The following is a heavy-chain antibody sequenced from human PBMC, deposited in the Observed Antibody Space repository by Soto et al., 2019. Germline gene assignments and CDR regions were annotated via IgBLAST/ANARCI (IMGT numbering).Heavy chain of an antibody. CDR1: GYMFSTYD. Sequence: QVQLVQSGAEVKKSGASVKVSCKASGYMFSTYDINWVRQAPGQGLEWMGWLNPNSGNTGYAQKFQGRVTMTRKTTINTAYMELSSLGSDDTAVYYCARDHRYNWNDEGWFDPWGQGTLVTVSS. D-gene: IGHD1-20*01. CDR2: LNPNSGNT. CDR3: ARDHRYNWNDEGWFDP. V-gene: IGHV1-8*01. J-gene: IGHJ5*02.